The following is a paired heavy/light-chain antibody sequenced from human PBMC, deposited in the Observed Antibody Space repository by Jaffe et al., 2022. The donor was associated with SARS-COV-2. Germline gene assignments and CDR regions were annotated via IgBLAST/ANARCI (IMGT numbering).Heavy chain of an antibody. CDR3: GFSSGASAWAVDV. J-gene: IGHJ3*01. Sequence: EIQLVASGGGLVQPGTSLRLSCEASRFTFDDFAMHWARQAPGKDLEWVSGLTGYNGEEGYADSVKGRFTISRDNAKKSLYLQMNSLRPEDTALYYCGFSSGASAWAVDVWGQGTMVTVSS. CDR2: LTGYNGEE. V-gene: IGHV3-9*01. CDR1: RFTFDDFA. D-gene: IGHD2-15*01.
Light chain of an antibody. J-gene: IGKJ1*01. CDR1: QSIRRT. CDR2: EAS. Sequence: IQMTQSPFTLSASAGDRVTITCRASQSIRRTLAWYQKKPGKAPKLLIYEASRLGSGVPSRFSGSGSGTEFTLTVSSLQPDDFAAYYCQQYESYPWTFGQGTKVEF. V-gene: IGKV1-5*03. CDR3: QQYESYPWT.